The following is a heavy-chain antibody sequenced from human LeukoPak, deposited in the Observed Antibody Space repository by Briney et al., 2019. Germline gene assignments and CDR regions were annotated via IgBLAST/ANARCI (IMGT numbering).Heavy chain of an antibody. J-gene: IGHJ5*02. D-gene: IGHD3-10*01. Sequence: GGSLRLSCAASGFTFSSYEMNWVRQAPGKGLEWVPYISSSGSTIYYADSVKGRFTISRDNAKNSLYLQMNSLRAEDTAVYYCARVNYYGSGSYYENWFDPWGQGTLVTVSS. V-gene: IGHV3-48*03. CDR3: ARVNYYGSGSYYENWFDP. CDR2: ISSSGSTI. CDR1: GFTFSSYE.